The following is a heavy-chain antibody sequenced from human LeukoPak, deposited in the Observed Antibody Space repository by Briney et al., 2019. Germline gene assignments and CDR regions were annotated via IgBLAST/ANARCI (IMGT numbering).Heavy chain of an antibody. Sequence: SETLSLTCTVSGGSISNYFWSWIRQPAGKGLEWIGRIHTSGTTNYNPSLKSRVTISVDTSKNQFSLKLNSVTAADTAVYYCARGAGWWGAWGQGTLVTVSS. J-gene: IGHJ5*02. CDR2: IHTSGTT. V-gene: IGHV4-4*07. D-gene: IGHD6-19*01. CDR3: ARGAGWWGA. CDR1: GGSISNYF.